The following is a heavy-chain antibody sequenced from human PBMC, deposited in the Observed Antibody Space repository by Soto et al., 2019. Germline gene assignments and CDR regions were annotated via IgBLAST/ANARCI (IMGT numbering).Heavy chain of an antibody. V-gene: IGHV3-30*18. D-gene: IGHD2-15*01. Sequence: GGSLRLSCAASGFTFSSYGMHWVRQAPGKGLEWVAVISYDGSNKYYADSVKGRFTISRDNSKNTLYLQMNSLRAEDTAVYYCAKGKAAKDYYYYYYGMDVWGQGTTVTVS. CDR1: GFTFSSYG. J-gene: IGHJ6*02. CDR3: AKGKAAKDYYYYYYGMDV. CDR2: ISYDGSNK.